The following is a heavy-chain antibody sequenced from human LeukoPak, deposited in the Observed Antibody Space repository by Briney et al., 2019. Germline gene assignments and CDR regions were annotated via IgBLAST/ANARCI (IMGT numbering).Heavy chain of an antibody. D-gene: IGHD6-19*01. Sequence: GRSLRPSCAPSGFTFSKYWMLWVRQAPGKGLESVSRINTDGTVTTYADSVKGRFTVSRDNADNTMFLQMNSVRDEDTAVYYCATKQWLAPPPDSWGQGTPVTVSS. J-gene: IGHJ4*02. V-gene: IGHV3-74*01. CDR3: ATKQWLAPPPDS. CDR2: INTDGTVT. CDR1: GFTFSKYW.